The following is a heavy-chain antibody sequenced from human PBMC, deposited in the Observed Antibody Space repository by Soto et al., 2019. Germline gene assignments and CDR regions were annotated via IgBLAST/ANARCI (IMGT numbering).Heavy chain of an antibody. CDR2: IYPGDSKT. V-gene: IGHV5-51*01. J-gene: IGHJ4*02. CDR3: ARQNRQSFDY. CDR1: GYNFTNYW. Sequence: GESLKISCQGSGYNFTNYWIGWVRQMPGKGLEWMGIIYPGDSKTKDNPSFQGQVTISADKSITTAYLQWSSLKASDTAIYYCARQNRQSFDYWGQGTLVTVSS.